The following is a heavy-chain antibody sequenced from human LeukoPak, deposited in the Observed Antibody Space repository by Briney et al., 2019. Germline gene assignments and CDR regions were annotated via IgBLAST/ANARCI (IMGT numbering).Heavy chain of an antibody. D-gene: IGHD4-17*01. CDR2: ISSSSSYI. CDR3: ARAMTTVTTYYY. Sequence: PGGSLRLSCAPSGFTFSSYSMNWVRQAPGKGLEWVSSISSSSSYIYYADSVKGRFTISRDNAENSLYLQMNSLRAEDTAVYYCARAMTTVTTYYYWGQGTLVTVSS. CDR1: GFTFSSYS. J-gene: IGHJ4*02. V-gene: IGHV3-21*01.